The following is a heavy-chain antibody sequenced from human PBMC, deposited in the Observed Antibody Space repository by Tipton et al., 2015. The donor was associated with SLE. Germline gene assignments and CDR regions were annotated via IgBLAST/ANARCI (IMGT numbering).Heavy chain of an antibody. J-gene: IGHJ4*02. CDR3: AKYYYDATGYQSVDY. D-gene: IGHD3-22*01. V-gene: IGHV4-61*02. Sequence: LRLSCTVSGGSISSGSYYWSWIRQPAGKRLEWIGRIYTSGSTNYNPSLKSRVTISVDTSKNQFSLKLSSVTAADTAVYYCAKYYYDATGYQSVDYWGQGALVTVSS. CDR2: IYTSGST. CDR1: GGSISSGSYY.